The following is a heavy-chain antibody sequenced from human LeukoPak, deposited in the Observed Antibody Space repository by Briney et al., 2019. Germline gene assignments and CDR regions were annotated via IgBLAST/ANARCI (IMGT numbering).Heavy chain of an antibody. CDR2: IYYSGST. CDR3: ARSGGYFGY. V-gene: IGHV4-59*13. Sequence: SETLSLTCTVSGGSISSDYWGWIRQPPGKGLEWIGYIYYSGSTNYNPSLKSRVTISVDTSKNQFSLRLSSVTAADTAVYYCARSGGYFGYWGQGILVTVSS. D-gene: IGHD1-14*01. J-gene: IGHJ4*02. CDR1: GGSISSDY.